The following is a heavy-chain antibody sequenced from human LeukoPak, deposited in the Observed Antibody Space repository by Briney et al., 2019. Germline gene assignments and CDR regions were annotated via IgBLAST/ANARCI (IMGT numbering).Heavy chain of an antibody. CDR1: GFTFDDYT. Sequence: GGSLRLSCAASGFTFDDYTMHWVRQAPGKGLEWVSLISWDGGSTYYADSVKGRFTISRDNSKNSLYLQMNSLRTEDTALYYCAKGGGARDYFDYWGQGTLVTVSS. D-gene: IGHD3-16*01. CDR3: AKGGGARDYFDY. V-gene: IGHV3-43*01. CDR2: ISWDGGST. J-gene: IGHJ4*02.